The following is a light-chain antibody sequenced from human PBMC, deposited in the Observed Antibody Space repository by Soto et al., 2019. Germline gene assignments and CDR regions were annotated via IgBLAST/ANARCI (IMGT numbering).Light chain of an antibody. CDR1: QDIRGA. CDR2: DVS. J-gene: IGKJ5*01. Sequence: AIQLTQSPSSLSASVGDRVTITCRASQDIRGALAWYQQKPGKAPKFLIFDVSTLQSGVPSRFGGGGSCTDFTLTISSLQPEDFGTYYCQQFNTYPITFGQGTRLEIK. V-gene: IGKV1-13*02. CDR3: QQFNTYPIT.